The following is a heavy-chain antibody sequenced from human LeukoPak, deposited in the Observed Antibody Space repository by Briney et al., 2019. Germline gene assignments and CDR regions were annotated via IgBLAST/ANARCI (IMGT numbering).Heavy chain of an antibody. V-gene: IGHV4-61*10. CDR1: GGSISSGSYY. CDR3: ARGLSDVY. J-gene: IGHJ4*02. CDR2: INHSGST. Sequence: SETLSLTCTVSGGSISSGSYYWSWIRRPAGKGLEWIGEINHSGSTNYNPSLKSRVTISIDTSKNQFSLILSSVTAADTAVYYCARGLSDVYWGQGTLVTVSS.